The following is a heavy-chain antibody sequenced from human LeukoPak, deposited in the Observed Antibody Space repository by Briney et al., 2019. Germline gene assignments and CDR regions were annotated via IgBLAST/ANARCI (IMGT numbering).Heavy chain of an antibody. V-gene: IGHV4-38-2*01. CDR3: ALGSCSSTSCYENFDY. CDR2: IYHSGST. D-gene: IGHD2-2*01. J-gene: IGHJ4*02. CDR1: GYSISSGYY. Sequence: SETLSLTCAVSGYSISSGYYWGWIRQPPGKGLEWIGSIYHSGSTYYNPSLKSRVTISVDTSKNQFSLKLSSVTAADTAVYYCALGSCSSTSCYENFDYWGQGTLVTVSS.